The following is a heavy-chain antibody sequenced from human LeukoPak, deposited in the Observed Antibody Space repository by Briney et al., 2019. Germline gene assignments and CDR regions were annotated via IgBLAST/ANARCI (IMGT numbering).Heavy chain of an antibody. J-gene: IGHJ4*02. Sequence: GGSLRLSCAASGFTFSSYGMHWVRQAPGKGLEWVAFIRYDGSNKYYADSVRGRFTISRDNSRNTLYLQMNSLRAEDTAVYYCAILLPNYYGSGSTDWGQGTLVTVSS. CDR1: GFTFSSYG. CDR2: IRYDGSNK. V-gene: IGHV3-30*02. CDR3: AILLPNYYGSGSTD. D-gene: IGHD3-10*01.